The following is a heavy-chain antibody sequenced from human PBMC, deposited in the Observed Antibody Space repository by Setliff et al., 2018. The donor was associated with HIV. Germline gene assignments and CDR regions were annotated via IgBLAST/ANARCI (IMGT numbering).Heavy chain of an antibody. J-gene: IGHJ4*02. Sequence: PSETLSLTCAVSGYSISRGYFWGWIRQPPGKGLEWIGSIYHSGSTYYNPSLKSRVTISVDTSKNQFSLKLSSVTAADTAVYYCARDHSTSRAYCNGADYWGQGTLVTVSS. CDR3: ARDHSTSRAYCNGADY. CDR1: GYSISRGYF. CDR2: IYHSGST. D-gene: IGHD3-16*01. V-gene: IGHV4-38-2*02.